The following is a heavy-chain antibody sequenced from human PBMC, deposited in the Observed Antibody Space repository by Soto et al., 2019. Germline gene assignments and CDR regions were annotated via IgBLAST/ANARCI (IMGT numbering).Heavy chain of an antibody. CDR3: ARVGYCSSTSCQGNWFDP. D-gene: IGHD2-2*01. V-gene: IGHV1-69*01. CDR2: IIPIFDTA. CDR1: GGTFSSYA. J-gene: IGHJ5*02. Sequence: QVQLVQSGAEVKKPGSSVKVSCKASGGTFSSYAISWVRQAPGQGLEWMGGIIPIFDTANYAQKFQGRVTITADESTSTAYMELSSLRSEDTAVYYCARVGYCSSTSCQGNWFDPWGQGTLVTVSS.